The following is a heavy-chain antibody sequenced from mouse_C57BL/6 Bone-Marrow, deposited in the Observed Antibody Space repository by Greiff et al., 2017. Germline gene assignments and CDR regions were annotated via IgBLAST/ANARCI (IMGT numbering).Heavy chain of an antibody. D-gene: IGHD1-1*01. V-gene: IGHV1-81*01. CDR3: ARRGPIYYYGSSWYFDV. Sequence: QVQLKESGAELARPGASVKLSCKASGYTFTSYGISWVKQRTGQGLEWIGEIYPRSGNTYYNEKFKGKATLTADKSSSTAYMELRSLTSEYSAVYFCARRGPIYYYGSSWYFDVWGTGTTVTVSS. CDR1: GYTFTSYG. CDR2: IYPRSGNT. J-gene: IGHJ1*03.